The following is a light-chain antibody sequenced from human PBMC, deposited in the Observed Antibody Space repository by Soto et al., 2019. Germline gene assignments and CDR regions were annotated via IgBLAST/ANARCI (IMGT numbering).Light chain of an antibody. CDR1: QSVSSGY. J-gene: IGKJ1*01. CDR3: QHYNNWRRT. CDR2: GAS. V-gene: IGKV3-15*01. Sequence: EIVLTQSPGTLCLSPGERVTLSCRASQSVSSGYLAWYQQKPGQAPRLLIYGASTRATGIPARFSGSGSGTEFTLTISCLQSEDFAVYYCQHYNNWRRTFREGGKVDIK.